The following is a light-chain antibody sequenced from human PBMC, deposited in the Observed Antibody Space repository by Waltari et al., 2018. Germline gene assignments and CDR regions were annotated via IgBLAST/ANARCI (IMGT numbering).Light chain of an antibody. J-gene: IGKJ1*01. Sequence: AIQMTQSPSSFSASAGDRVTIACRASQTVGSYLAWYQQKPGKAPKLLIFAASTLQSGVPSRFSGSGSGTDFTLTISCLQSEDFATYFCQHYYNYPWTFGQGTKVEAK. CDR1: QTVGSY. V-gene: IGKV1-8*01. CDR2: AAS. CDR3: QHYYNYPWT.